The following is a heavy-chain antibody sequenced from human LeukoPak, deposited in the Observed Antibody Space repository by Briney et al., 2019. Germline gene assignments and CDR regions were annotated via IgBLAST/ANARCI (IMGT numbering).Heavy chain of an antibody. CDR2: IIGSGSST. D-gene: IGHD6-13*01. Sequence: PGGSLRLSCAASRFTFSSYAMSWVRQAPGKGLEWVSAIIGSGSSTYYADSVKGRFTISRDNSKNTLFLQMNSLRAEDTAVYYCAKDRARQLVLDFWGQGTLVTVSS. CDR1: RFTFSSYA. V-gene: IGHV3-23*01. J-gene: IGHJ4*02. CDR3: AKDRARQLVLDF.